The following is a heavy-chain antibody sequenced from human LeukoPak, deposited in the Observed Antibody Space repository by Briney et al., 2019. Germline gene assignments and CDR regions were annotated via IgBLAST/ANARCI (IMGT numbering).Heavy chain of an antibody. J-gene: IGHJ4*02. D-gene: IGHD2-21*02. CDR3: AKGRVVTAIIPFDY. Sequence: GGSLRLSCAASGFTVSSNYMSWVRQAPGKGLEWVSTIYTGGNTYYADSVKGRFTISRDNSKNTLYLQMNSLRAEDTAVYYCAKGRVVTAIIPFDYWGQGTLVTVSS. CDR1: GFTVSSNY. CDR2: IYTGGNT. V-gene: IGHV3-66*01.